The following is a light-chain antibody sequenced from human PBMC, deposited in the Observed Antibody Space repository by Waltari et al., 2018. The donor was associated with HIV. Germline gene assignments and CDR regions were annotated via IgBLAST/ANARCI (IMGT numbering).Light chain of an antibody. J-gene: IGLJ2*01. Sequence: SYFLTQPPSVSVAPGQTARITCGGNNIGSRSVHGYQQKPGQAPVMVVFDDTHRPSGIPERFSGSNSGNTATLTITRVEAGDEADYFCQVWDTRSDHPVVFGGGTNLTVL. CDR3: QVWDTRSDHPVV. CDR2: DDT. CDR1: NIGSRS. V-gene: IGLV3-21*02.